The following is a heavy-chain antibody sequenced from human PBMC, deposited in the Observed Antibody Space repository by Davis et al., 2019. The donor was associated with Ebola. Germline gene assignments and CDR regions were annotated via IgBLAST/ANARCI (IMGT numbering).Heavy chain of an antibody. CDR3: AKDPTDY. V-gene: IGHV3-30*18. CDR2: ISHDRTSN. Sequence: GESLKISCAASGFTFSTYVMHWVRQAPGKGLEWVAVISHDRTSNYYSDSVKGRFTISRDNSKNTLSLQMNSLRTEDTAVYYCAKDPTDYWGQGTLVTVSS. CDR1: GFTFSTYV. J-gene: IGHJ4*02.